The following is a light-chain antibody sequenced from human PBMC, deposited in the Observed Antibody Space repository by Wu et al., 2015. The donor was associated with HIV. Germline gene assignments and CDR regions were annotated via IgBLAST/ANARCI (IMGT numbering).Light chain of an antibody. CDR3: QQYGQWPHS. CDR2: RAL. CDR1: YDIGNN. J-gene: IGKJ2*03. V-gene: IGKV3-15*01. Sequence: EVVMTQSPATLSVSLGDRATVSCRADYDIGNNLAWYQQKPGQSPRLLICRALTRATDFPARFSGSGSGTDFTLTISNLQSEDVALYYCQQYGQWPHSFGQGTKLQI.